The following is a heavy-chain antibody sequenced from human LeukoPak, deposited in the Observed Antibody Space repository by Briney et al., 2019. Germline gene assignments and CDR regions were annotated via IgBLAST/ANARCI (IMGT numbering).Heavy chain of an antibody. CDR1: GFTSSSYG. V-gene: IGHV3-30*02. CDR3: AKDRRYYFDGSGYYYFLDC. CDR2: IRYDGSKK. D-gene: IGHD3-22*01. J-gene: IGHJ4*02. Sequence: PGGSLRLSCAASGFTSSSYGMHSVCHAPGKGLERVAFIRYDGSKKYFGDSVKGRFTISRDKSKNTLYLQMNSLRTEDTAVYYCAKDRRYYFDGSGYYYFLDCWGQGTLVTVSS.